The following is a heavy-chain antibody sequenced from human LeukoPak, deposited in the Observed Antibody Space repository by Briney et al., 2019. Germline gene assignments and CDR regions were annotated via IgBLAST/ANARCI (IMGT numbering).Heavy chain of an antibody. D-gene: IGHD3-22*01. CDR2: IRYDGSNK. Sequence: GGSLRLSCAASGFTFSSYGMHWVRQAPGKGLEWVAFIRYDGSNKYYADSVKGRFTISGDNSKNTLYLHVNSLGPEDTAVYYCARDQEVVVITSAFDYWGQGTLVTVSS. J-gene: IGHJ4*02. CDR3: ARDQEVVVITSAFDY. V-gene: IGHV3-30*02. CDR1: GFTFSSYG.